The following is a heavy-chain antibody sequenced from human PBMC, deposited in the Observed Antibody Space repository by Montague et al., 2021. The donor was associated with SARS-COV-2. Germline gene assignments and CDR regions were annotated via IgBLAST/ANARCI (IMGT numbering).Heavy chain of an antibody. J-gene: IGHJ4*02. CDR3: ARRHIVASNRAFDY. CDR1: GDSITNNYY. Sequence: SETLSFTCTVSGDSITNNYYWGWIRQPPGKGLEWIGTIYHSGTTYYNPSLKSRVTISVDTSNNQFSLKLTSVTAADTAVYYCARRHIVASNRAFDYWGQGTLVTVSS. D-gene: IGHD2-21*01. V-gene: IGHV4-38-2*02. CDR2: IYHSGTT.